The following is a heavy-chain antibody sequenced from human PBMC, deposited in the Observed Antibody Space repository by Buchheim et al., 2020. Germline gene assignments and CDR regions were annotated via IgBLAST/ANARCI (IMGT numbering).Heavy chain of an antibody. J-gene: IGHJ4*02. D-gene: IGHD5-24*01. CDR3: VAEMAD. CDR1: GFTFSTYA. CDR2: ISDGGDNK. V-gene: IGHV3-23*01. Sequence: EVQLLESGGGLVQSGGSLRLSCAASGFTFSTYAMSWVRRAPGKGLEWVSTISDGGDNKYYADAVQGRLTISRENSKPTLNLGMNSLRAEDTAVYYCVAEMADWGQGTL.